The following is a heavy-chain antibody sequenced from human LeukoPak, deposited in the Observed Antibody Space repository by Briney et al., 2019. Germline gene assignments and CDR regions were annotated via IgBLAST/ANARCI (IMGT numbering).Heavy chain of an antibody. Sequence: SETLSLTCAVYGGSFSGYYWSWIRQPPGKGLEWIGEINHSGSTNYNPSLKSRVTISVDKAKNQFSLNLNSVTAADTAVYYCARGGDRSFDYWGQGTLVTVSS. J-gene: IGHJ4*02. D-gene: IGHD3-10*01. CDR3: ARGGDRSFDY. CDR2: INHSGST. V-gene: IGHV4-34*01. CDR1: GGSFSGYY.